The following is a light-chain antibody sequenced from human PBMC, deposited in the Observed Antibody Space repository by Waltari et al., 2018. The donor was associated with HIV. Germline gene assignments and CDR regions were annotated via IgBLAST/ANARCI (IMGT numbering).Light chain of an antibody. V-gene: IGLV2-14*01. CDR2: EVT. J-gene: IGLJ3*02. Sequence: QSALTQPASVSGSPGQSLTISSTGTSFAVVDYNYFSWYQQHPGKAPKLLIYEVTNRPSGVSNRFSGSKSGNTASLTISGLQAEDEADYYCISYRSGFTLMFGGGTKLTVL. CDR1: SFAVVDYNY. CDR3: ISYRSGFTLM.